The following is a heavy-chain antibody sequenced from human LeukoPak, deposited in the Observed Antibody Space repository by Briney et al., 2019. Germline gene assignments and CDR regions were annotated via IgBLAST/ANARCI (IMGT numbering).Heavy chain of an antibody. CDR3: ARDPGYSSSWYYSPLGDY. CDR2: INHSGST. V-gene: IGHV4-34*01. D-gene: IGHD6-13*01. J-gene: IGHJ4*02. CDR1: GGSFSGYY. Sequence: SETLSLTCAVSGGSFSGYYWSWIRQPPGKGLEWIWEINHSGSTNYNPSLKSRVTISVDTSKNQFSLKLSSVTAADTAVYYCARDPGYSSSWYYSPLGDYWGQGTLVTVSS.